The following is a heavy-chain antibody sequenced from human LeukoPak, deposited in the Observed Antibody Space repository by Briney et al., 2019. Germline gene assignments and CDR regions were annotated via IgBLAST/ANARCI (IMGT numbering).Heavy chain of an antibody. D-gene: IGHD3-22*01. CDR3: ARVRQVKYYDSSGYYPH. CDR2: INHSGST. V-gene: IGHV4-34*01. Sequence: PSETLSLTCAVYGGSFSGYYWSWIHQPPGKGLEWIGEINHSGSTNYNPSLKSRVTISVDTSKNQFSLKLSSVTAADTAVYYCARVRQVKYYDSSGYYPHWGQGTLVTVSS. J-gene: IGHJ4*02. CDR1: GGSFSGYY.